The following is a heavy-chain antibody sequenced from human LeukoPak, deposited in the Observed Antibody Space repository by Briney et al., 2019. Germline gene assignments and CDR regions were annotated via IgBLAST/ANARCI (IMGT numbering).Heavy chain of an antibody. CDR2: IHTNGNT. V-gene: IGHV3-53*01. J-gene: IGHJ5*02. D-gene: IGHD6-13*01. CDR3: ASSRTAASSNWFDP. CDR1: GITVSSNY. Sequence: PGGSLRLSCAASGITVSSNYMTWVRQAPGKGLEWVSIIHTNGNTYYADSVKGRFTISRDNSKNTLYLQMNSLRTEDTAVYYCASSRTAASSNWFDPWGQGTLVTVSS.